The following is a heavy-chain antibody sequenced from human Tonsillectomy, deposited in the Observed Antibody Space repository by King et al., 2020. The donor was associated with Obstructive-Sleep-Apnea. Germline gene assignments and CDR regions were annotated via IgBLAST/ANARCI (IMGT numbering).Heavy chain of an antibody. CDR2: ISYDGSNE. CDR1: GFTFSNYG. CDR3: AKDKGIAAALIGY. D-gene: IGHD6-13*01. V-gene: IGHV3-30*18. Sequence: VQLQESGGGVVQPGRSLRLSCVASGFTFSNYGMHWVRQAPGKGLEWVAVISYDGSNEYYADSVKGRFTISRNNSKNTLYLQMNSLRAEDTAVYYCAKDKGIAAALIGYWGQGALVTVSS. J-gene: IGHJ4*02.